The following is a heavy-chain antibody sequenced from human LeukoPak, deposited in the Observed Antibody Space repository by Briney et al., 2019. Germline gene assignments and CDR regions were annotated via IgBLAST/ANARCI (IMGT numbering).Heavy chain of an antibody. CDR1: GFTFSNAW. J-gene: IGHJ4*02. V-gene: IGHV3-30*18. CDR3: AKDPGYSSSWPDY. D-gene: IGHD6-13*01. CDR2: ISYDGSNK. Sequence: GGSLRLSCAASGFTFSNAWMSWVRQAPGKGLEWVAVISYDGSNKYYADSVKGRFTISRDNSKNTLYLQMNSLRAEDTAVYYCAKDPGYSSSWPDYWGQGTLVTVSS.